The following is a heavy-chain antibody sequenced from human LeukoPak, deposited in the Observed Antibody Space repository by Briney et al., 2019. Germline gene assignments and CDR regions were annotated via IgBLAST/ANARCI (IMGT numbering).Heavy chain of an antibody. CDR2: ISGSGGST. J-gene: IGHJ4*02. V-gene: IGHV3-23*01. CDR3: AKDYCSGGSCYSGHEY. D-gene: IGHD2-15*01. CDR1: GFTFSSYA. Sequence: PGGSLRLSCAASGFTFSSYAMSWVRQAPGKGLEWVSVISGSGGSTCYADSVKGRFTISRDNSKNQLYLQMNSLRAEDTAVYYCAKDYCSGGSCYSGHEYWGQGTLVTVSS.